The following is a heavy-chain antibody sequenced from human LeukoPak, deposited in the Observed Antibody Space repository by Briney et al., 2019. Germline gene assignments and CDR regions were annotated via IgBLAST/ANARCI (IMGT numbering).Heavy chain of an antibody. D-gene: IGHD3-16*01. Sequence: SESLSLTCTLSGRSLSRGGSYWSWIRQHPGKGLEGIGYIYYSGSTFYNPSLKSRVTISVDTSKNQFSLKLSSVTAADTAVYYCARGGSNYVDYWGQGTLVTVCS. CDR2: IYYSGST. CDR1: GRSLSRGGSY. V-gene: IGHV4-31*03. J-gene: IGHJ4*02. CDR3: ARGGSNYVDY.